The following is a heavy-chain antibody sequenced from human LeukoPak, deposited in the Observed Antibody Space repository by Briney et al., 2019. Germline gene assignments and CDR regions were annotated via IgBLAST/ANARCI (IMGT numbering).Heavy chain of an antibody. CDR2: INHSGST. D-gene: IGHD3-10*01. CDR3: ARDGSGSFDFDY. J-gene: IGHJ4*02. V-gene: IGHV4-34*01. Sequence: PSETLSLTCAVYGGSFSGYYWSWIRQPPGKGLEWIGEINHSGSTNYNPSLKSRVTISVDTSKNQFSLKLSSVTAADTAVYYCARDGSGSFDFDYWGQGTLVTVSS. CDR1: GGSFSGYY.